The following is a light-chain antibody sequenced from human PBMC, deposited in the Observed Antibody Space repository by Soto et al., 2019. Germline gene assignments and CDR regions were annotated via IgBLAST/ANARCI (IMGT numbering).Light chain of an antibody. Sequence: QSVLTQPPSVSGAPGQRVTISCTGSSSNIGAGYDVHWYKQLPGTAPKLLSYGNSNRPSGVPDRFSGSKSGTSASLAITGLQAEDEADYYCQSYDSSLSGLYVFGTGTKVTVL. CDR3: QSYDSSLSGLYV. CDR1: SSNIGAGYD. CDR2: GNS. V-gene: IGLV1-40*01. J-gene: IGLJ1*01.